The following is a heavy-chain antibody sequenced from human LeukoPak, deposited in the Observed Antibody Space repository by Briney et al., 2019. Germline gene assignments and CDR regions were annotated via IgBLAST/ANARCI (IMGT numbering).Heavy chain of an antibody. V-gene: IGHV3-33*01. J-gene: IGHJ4*02. Sequence: GGSLRLSCAASGFTFSSYGMHWVRQAPGKGLEWVAVIWYDGSNKYYADSVKGRFTISRDNSKNTLYLQMNSLRAEDTAVYYCASYEQQLAYYDYWGQGTLVTVSS. CDR2: IWYDGSNK. D-gene: IGHD6-13*01. CDR1: GFTFSSYG. CDR3: ASYEQQLAYYDY.